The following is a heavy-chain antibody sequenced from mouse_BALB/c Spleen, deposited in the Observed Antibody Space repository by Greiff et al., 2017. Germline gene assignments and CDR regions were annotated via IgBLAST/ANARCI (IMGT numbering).Heavy chain of an antibody. D-gene: IGHD1-1*01. CDR1: GFTFSSYG. J-gene: IGHJ3*01. CDR2: ISSGGSYS. Sequence: EVQGVESGGDLVKPGGSLKFSCAASGFTFSSYGMSWVRQTLDKRLEWVVTISSGGSYSYYPDSVKGRFSISRDHAQNTLYLQMSSLKSEDTAKYYCTREEDYYGSSYDWFAYWGKGTLVTVSA. V-gene: IGHV5-6*01. CDR3: TREEDYYGSSYDWFAY.